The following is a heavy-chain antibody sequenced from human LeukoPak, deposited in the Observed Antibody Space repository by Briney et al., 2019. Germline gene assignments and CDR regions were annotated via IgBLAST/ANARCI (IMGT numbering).Heavy chain of an antibody. CDR2: ISAYNGNT. V-gene: IGHV1-18*01. D-gene: IGHD4-11*01. CDR1: GYTFTIYG. CDR3: ARDPPVDDYSNLFDY. Sequence: ASVKVSCTASGYTFTIYGISWVRQAPGQGLEWMGWISAYNGNTNYAQKLQGRVTMTTDTSTSTAYMELRSLRSDDTAVYYCARDPPVDDYSNLFDYWGQGTLVTVSS. J-gene: IGHJ4*02.